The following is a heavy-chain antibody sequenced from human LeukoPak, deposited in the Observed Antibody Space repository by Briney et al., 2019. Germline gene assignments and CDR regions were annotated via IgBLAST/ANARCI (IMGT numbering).Heavy chain of an antibody. Sequence: SETLSLTCTVSGDSINTSNYFWGWIRQSTGKGLEWIGNIYYIGTSDYNPSLKSRVTISIDTSKNQFSLNLRSVTAADTAFYYCARDIVGATGEFDPWGQGTLVTVSS. V-gene: IGHV4-39*02. CDR3: ARDIVGATGEFDP. CDR2: IYYIGTS. CDR1: GDSINTSNYF. J-gene: IGHJ5*02. D-gene: IGHD1-26*01.